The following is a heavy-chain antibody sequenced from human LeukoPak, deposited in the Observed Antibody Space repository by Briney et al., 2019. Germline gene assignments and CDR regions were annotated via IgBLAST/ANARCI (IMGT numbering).Heavy chain of an antibody. J-gene: IGHJ3*02. V-gene: IGHV3-74*01. CDR1: GFTFSSYW. CDR3: AKDREYSYVYDASDI. Sequence: GGSLRLSCAASGFTFSSYWMHWVRQAPGEGLVWVSRINKDGSSTTYADSVKGRFTISRDNSKNTLYLQMNTLRVEDTAEYYCAKDREYSYVYDASDIWGQGTLVTVSS. CDR2: INKDGSST. D-gene: IGHD3-16*01.